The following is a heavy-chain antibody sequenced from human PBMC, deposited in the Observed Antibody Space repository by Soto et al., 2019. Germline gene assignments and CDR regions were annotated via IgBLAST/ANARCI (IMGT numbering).Heavy chain of an antibody. D-gene: IGHD5-18*01. J-gene: IGHJ2*01. Sequence: SETPSLTCTVSGGPISSSSYYWGWIRQAPGKGLEWLATIYYTGYTYHNPSLKSHVTISVDTSKNQFSLKLTSVTAADTALYYCARSAIATHWFFDLWGCGTLVTVSS. CDR2: IYYTGYT. CDR1: GGPISSSSYY. CDR3: ARSAIATHWFFDL. V-gene: IGHV4-39*01.